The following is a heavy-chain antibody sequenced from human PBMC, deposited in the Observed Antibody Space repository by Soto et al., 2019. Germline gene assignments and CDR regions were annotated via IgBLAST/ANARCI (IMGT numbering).Heavy chain of an antibody. J-gene: IGHJ4*02. CDR1: GYTFTRYT. V-gene: IGHV1-3*01. D-gene: IGHD1-26*01. CDR2: INPDNGNT. CDR3: ARDGGRHSGGIDY. Sequence: ASVKISCKASGYTFTRYTMDWVRQAPGQRLEWMGWINPDNGNTKSSQKFQDRVIITRETSASTAYMDLSSLRSEDTAVYYCARDGGRHSGGIDYWGEGTLVTVSS.